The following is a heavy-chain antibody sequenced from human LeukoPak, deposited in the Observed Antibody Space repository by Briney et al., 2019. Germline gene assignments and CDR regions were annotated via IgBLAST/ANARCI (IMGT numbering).Heavy chain of an antibody. D-gene: IGHD3-10*01. V-gene: IGHV4-39*01. CDR3: ARRKYYTIEN. J-gene: IGHJ4*02. CDR2: IYYSGRT. Sequence: PSETLSLTCTVSGDSNSSSGYYWGWIRQPPGKGLEWIASIYYSGRTYYNPSLKGRITISVDSSKNQFSLRLSSVTAADTAVYYCARRKYYTIENWGQGTLVTVSS. CDR1: GDSNSSSGYY.